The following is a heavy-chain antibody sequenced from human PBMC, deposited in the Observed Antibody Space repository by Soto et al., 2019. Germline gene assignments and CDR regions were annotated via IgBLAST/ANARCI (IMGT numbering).Heavy chain of an antibody. Sequence: EVQLVESGGGLVQPGGSLRLSCAASGFTVSSNYMSWVRQAPGKGLEWVSVIYSGGSTYYADSVKGRFTISRDNSKNTLYLQMNSLRAEDTAVYYCASSPPDWFGWGAVWGQGTTVTVSS. J-gene: IGHJ6*02. CDR2: IYSGGST. CDR1: GFTVSSNY. V-gene: IGHV3-66*01. CDR3: ASSPPDWFGWGAV. D-gene: IGHD3-9*01.